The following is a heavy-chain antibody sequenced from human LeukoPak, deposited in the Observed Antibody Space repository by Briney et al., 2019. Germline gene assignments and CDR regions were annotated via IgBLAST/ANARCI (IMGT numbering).Heavy chain of an antibody. D-gene: IGHD3-3*01. CDR3: ARNHLLLEWLSAHYYYYMDV. CDR2: ISAYNGNT. Sequence: ASVKVSCKASGYTFTSYGISWVRQAPGQGLEWMGWISAYNGNTNYAHKFQGRVTITADESTSTAYMELSSLRSEDTAVYYCARNHLLLEWLSAHYYYYMDVWGKGTTVTVSS. J-gene: IGHJ6*03. V-gene: IGHV1-18*01. CDR1: GYTFTSYG.